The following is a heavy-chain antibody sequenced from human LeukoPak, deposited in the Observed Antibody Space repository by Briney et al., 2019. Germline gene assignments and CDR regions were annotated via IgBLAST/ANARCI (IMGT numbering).Heavy chain of an antibody. V-gene: IGHV3-23*01. D-gene: IGHD2-2*01. CDR3: AKSLYIVVVPAAIEEAFDY. Sequence: GGSLRLSCAASGFTFSSHAMSWVRQAPGKGLEWVSAISGSGGSTYYADSVKGRFTISRDNSKNTLYLQMNSLRAEDTAVYYCAKSLYIVVVPAAIEEAFDYWGQGTLVTVSS. CDR2: ISGSGGST. CDR1: GFTFSSHA. J-gene: IGHJ4*02.